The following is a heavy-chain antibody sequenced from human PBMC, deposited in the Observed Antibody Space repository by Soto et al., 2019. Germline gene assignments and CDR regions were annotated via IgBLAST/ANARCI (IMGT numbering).Heavy chain of an antibody. CDR1: GFIFSNFD. D-gene: IGHD3-16*01. J-gene: IGHJ5*02. V-gene: IGHV3-13*01. CDR2: IGFAGDT. Sequence: PGGSLRLSCGASGFIFSNFDMHWVRQTTEKGLEWVSGIGFAGDTNYSGSVKGRFTISRENAKNSLFLQMNILRVGDTAEYYCVRVLLGGFDPWGQGTLVTVSS. CDR3: VRVLLGGFDP.